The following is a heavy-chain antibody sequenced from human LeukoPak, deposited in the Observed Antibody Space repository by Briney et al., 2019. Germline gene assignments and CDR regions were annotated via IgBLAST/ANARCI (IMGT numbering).Heavy chain of an antibody. D-gene: IGHD5/OR15-5a*01. Sequence: PGGSLRLSCAASGFIVSSSYMNWVRQASGKGLEWVSVIYGGGGTYYTDSVKGRFTISRDDSKNTLSLHMNTLKAEDTAVYYCARGAVSSPGGMDVWGQGTTVTVSS. CDR3: ARGAVSSPGGMDV. V-gene: IGHV3-53*01. CDR2: IYGGGGT. J-gene: IGHJ6*02. CDR1: GFIVSSSY.